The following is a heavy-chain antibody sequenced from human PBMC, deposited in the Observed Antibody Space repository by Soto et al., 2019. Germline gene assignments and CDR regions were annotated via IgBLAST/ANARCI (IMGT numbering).Heavy chain of an antibody. D-gene: IGHD2-15*01. CDR3: ARAYCSGGSRPPGY. CDR1: GGSICSYY. CDR2: IYYSGST. J-gene: IGHJ4*02. Sequence: SETLSLTCTVSGGSICSYYWSWIRQPPGKGLEWIGYIYYSGSTNYNPSLKSRVTISVDTSKNQFSLKLSSVTAADTVVYYCARAYCSGGSRPPGYWGQGTLVTVSS. V-gene: IGHV4-59*08.